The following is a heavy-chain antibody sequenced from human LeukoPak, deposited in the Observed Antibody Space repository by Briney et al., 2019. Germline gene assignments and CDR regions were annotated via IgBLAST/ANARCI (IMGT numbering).Heavy chain of an antibody. D-gene: IGHD2-15*01. J-gene: IGHJ5*01. CDR2: VSFDGTNN. CDR1: GFIFDNFA. V-gene: IGHV3-30*03. CDR3: ARDRNVVGADFDS. Sequence: GGSLRLSCAASGFIFDNFAIHWVRQAPGKGLEWVSIVSFDGTNNFYADSVKGRFIVSRDSSNNTVYLHMNSRRPDDTAVYFCARDRNVVGADFDSWGQGTLVTVSS.